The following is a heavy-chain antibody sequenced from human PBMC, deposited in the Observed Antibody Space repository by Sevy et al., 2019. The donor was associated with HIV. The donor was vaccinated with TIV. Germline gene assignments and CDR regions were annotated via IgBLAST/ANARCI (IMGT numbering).Heavy chain of an antibody. D-gene: IGHD2-2*01. CDR2: INHSGST. Sequence: SETLSLTCAVYGGSFSGYYWSWIRQPPGKGLEWIGEINHSGSTNYNPSLKSRVTISGDTSKNQYSLKLSSVTAADTAAYYCAGHCSSTSCSHAFDIWGQGTMVTVSS. V-gene: IGHV4-34*01. J-gene: IGHJ3*02. CDR3: AGHCSSTSCSHAFDI. CDR1: GGSFSGYY.